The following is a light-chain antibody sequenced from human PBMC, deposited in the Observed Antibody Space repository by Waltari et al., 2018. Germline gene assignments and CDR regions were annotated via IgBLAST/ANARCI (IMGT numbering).Light chain of an antibody. CDR3: SSYASSGTLV. CDR1: SSDVGGYIF. J-gene: IGLJ1*01. CDR2: EVN. V-gene: IGLV2-14*01. Sequence: QSALTQPASVSGSPGTSITIPCPGTSSDVGGYIFASWYQVPPGKVPKLIIYEVNRRPSGVSNRFSGSKSGNTASLTISGLQAEDEADFYCSSYASSGTLVFGSGTKVTVL.